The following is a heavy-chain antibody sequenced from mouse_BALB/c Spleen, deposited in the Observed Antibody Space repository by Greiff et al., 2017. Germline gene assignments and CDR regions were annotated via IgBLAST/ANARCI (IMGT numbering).Heavy chain of an antibody. CDR2: IYPGGGYT. J-gene: IGHJ2*01. V-gene: IGHV1-63*02. D-gene: IGHD2-10*01. CDR1: GYTFTNYW. CDR3: ARSSYGNSDC. Sequence: QVQLKQSGAELVRPGTSVKISCKASGYTFTNYWLGWVKQRPGHGLEWIGDIYPGGGYTNYNEKFKGKATLTADTSSSTAYMQLSSLTSEDSAVYFCARSSYGNSDCWGQGTTLTVTS.